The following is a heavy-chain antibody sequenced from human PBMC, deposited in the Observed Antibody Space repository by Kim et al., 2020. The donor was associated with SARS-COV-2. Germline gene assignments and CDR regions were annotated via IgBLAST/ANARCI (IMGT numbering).Heavy chain of an antibody. J-gene: IGHJ4*02. D-gene: IGHD6-6*01. CDR3: AREGPSSFHFDF. Sequence: FAQKFQGSVILTRDTSTRTFYMELTSLRFEDTAVYYCAREGPSSFHFDFWGQGTLVTVSP. V-gene: IGHV1-46*01.